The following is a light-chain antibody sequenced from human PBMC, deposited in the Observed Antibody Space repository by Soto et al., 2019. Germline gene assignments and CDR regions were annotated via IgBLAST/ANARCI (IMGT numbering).Light chain of an antibody. CDR1: SSDVGGYSH. CDR2: DVS. CDR3: CSYAGSYTWV. J-gene: IGLJ3*02. V-gene: IGLV2-11*01. Sequence: QSALTQPRSVSGSPGQSITVSCTGTSSDVGGYSHVSWYQQHPGKAPKVMMYDVSKRPSGVPDRFSGSKSGNTASLTISGLQAEDEADYYCCSYAGSYTWVFGGGTKRTVL.